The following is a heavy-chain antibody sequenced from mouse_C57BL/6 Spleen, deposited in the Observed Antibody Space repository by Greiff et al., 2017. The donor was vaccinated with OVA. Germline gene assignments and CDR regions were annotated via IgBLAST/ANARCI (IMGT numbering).Heavy chain of an antibody. CDR2: IYPGDGDT. CDR1: GYAFSSSW. CDR3: ARDGLLYYVDY. V-gene: IGHV1-82*01. D-gene: IGHD2-3*01. Sequence: VQLQQSGPELVKPGASVKISCKASGYAFSSSWMNWVTQRPGKGLEWIGRIYPGDGDTNYNGKFKGKATLTADKSSSTAYMQLSSLTSEDSAVYFCARDGLLYYVDYWGQGTTLTVSS. J-gene: IGHJ2*01.